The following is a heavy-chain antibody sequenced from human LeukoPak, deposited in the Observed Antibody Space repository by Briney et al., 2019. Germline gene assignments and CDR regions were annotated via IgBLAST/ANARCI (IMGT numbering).Heavy chain of an antibody. V-gene: IGHV4-30-2*01. D-gene: IGHD4-17*01. CDR3: ARGPAGGDVYYYYYYGMDV. Sequence: SQTLSLTCAVSGGSISSGGYSWGWIRQPPGKGLEWIGYIYHSGSTYYNPSLKSRVTIPVDRSKNQFSLKLSSVTAADTAVYYCARGPAGGDVYYYYYYGMDVWGQGTTVTVSS. CDR2: IYHSGST. J-gene: IGHJ6*02. CDR1: GGSISSGGYS.